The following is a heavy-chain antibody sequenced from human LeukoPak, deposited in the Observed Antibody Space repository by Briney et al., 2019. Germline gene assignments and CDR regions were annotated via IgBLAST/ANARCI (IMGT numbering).Heavy chain of an antibody. CDR3: ARRDYDILTGYYNGWFDP. V-gene: IGHV4-39*01. CDR1: GGSISSSSYY. J-gene: IGHJ5*02. CDR2: IYYSGST. D-gene: IGHD3-9*01. Sequence: PSETLSLTCTVSGGSISSSSYYWGWIRQPPGKGLEWIGCIYYSGSTYYNPSLKSRVTISVYTSKNQFSLKLSSVTAADTAVYYCARRDYDILTGYYNGWFDPWGQGTLVTVSS.